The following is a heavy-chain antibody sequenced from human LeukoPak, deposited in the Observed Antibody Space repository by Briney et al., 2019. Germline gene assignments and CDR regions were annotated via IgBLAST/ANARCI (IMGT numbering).Heavy chain of an antibody. D-gene: IGHD6-6*01. V-gene: IGHV3-23*01. CDR2: ITDSGGDT. J-gene: IGHJ4*02. CDR1: GFTFSHYA. Sequence: GGSLRLSCAASGFTFSHYAMSWVRHAPGKGLEWVSAITDSGGDTFHADSVKGRLTISRDNSKNILFLQMNSLRAEDTAVYYCVKGSAASRPYYFDYWGLGTLVTVSS. CDR3: VKGSAASRPYYFDY.